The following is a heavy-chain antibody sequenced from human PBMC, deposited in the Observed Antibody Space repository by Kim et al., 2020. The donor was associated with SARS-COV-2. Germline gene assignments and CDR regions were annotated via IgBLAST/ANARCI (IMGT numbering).Heavy chain of an antibody. CDR2: IYSGGST. V-gene: IGHV3-66*01. CDR1: GFTVSSNY. D-gene: IGHD2-21*01. CDR3: AAPQHGGVDLLLNSDYYY. Sequence: GGSLRLSCAASGFTVSSNYMSWVRQAPGKGLEWVSVIYSGGSTYYADSVTGRFTISRDNSKNTLYLQMKSLRAEDTAAYYDAAPQHGGVDLLLNSDYYY. J-gene: IGHJ6*01.